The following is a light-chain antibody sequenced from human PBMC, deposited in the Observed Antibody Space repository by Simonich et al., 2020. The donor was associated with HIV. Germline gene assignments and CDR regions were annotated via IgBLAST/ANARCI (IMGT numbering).Light chain of an antibody. CDR2: EGS. CDR1: PSDVGGYNY. V-gene: IGLV2-23*03. J-gene: IGLJ3*02. Sequence: QSALPQPPSGSGSPGQSFTISLPGTPSDVGGYNYVSWYQQHPGKAPKLMIYEGSKRPSGVSNRFSGSKSGNTASLTISGLQAEDEADYYCCSYAGSSTFRVFGGGTKLTVL. CDR3: CSYAGSSTFRV.